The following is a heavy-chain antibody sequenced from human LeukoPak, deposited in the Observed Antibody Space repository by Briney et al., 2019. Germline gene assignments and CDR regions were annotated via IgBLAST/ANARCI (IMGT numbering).Heavy chain of an antibody. CDR1: EFTFSTYW. CDR3: ARDRGVTALY. J-gene: IGHJ4*02. V-gene: IGHV3-7*04. D-gene: IGHD2-21*02. Sequence: GGSLRLSCAASEFTFSTYWMSWVRQAPGKGLEWVADIKQDGSEKNYVDSVKGRFTISGDNAKNSLYLQMNSLRAEDTAVYYCARDRGVTALYWGQGTLVTVSS. CDR2: IKQDGSEK.